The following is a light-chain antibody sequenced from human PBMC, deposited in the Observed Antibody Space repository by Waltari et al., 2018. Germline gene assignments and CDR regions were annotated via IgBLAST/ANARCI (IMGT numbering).Light chain of an antibody. Sequence: QSALTQPASVSGSPGQSITISCSGSSSNVGSYKLVSRYQQNPGKAPKLMIYEVDKRASGIPGRFSGSKSASTASLTISGLQAEDEAVYYCCSYAGSTFVFGGGTQLTVL. J-gene: IGLJ7*01. CDR2: EVD. CDR1: SSNVGSYKL. V-gene: IGLV2-23*02. CDR3: CSYAGSTFV.